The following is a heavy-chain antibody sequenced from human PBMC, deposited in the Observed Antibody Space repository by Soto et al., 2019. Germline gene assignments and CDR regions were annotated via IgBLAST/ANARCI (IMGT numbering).Heavy chain of an antibody. CDR2: IYYSGST. CDR1: GGSISSSSYY. J-gene: IGHJ4*02. V-gene: IGHV4-39*01. Sequence: PSETLSLTCTVSGGSISSSSYYWGWIRQPPGKGLEWIGSIYYSGSTYYNPSLKSRVTISVDTSKNQFSLKLSSVTAADTAVYYCARLWGRYDSSGYSHYWGQGTLVTVPS. D-gene: IGHD3-22*01. CDR3: ARLWGRYDSSGYSHY.